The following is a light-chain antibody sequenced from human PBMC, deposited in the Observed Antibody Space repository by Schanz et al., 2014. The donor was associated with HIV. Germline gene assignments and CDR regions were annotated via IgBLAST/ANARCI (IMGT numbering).Light chain of an antibody. V-gene: IGKV3-20*01. CDR2: GAS. Sequence: EIVMTQSPATLSVSPGERATLSCRASQSVSSNLAWYQQKPGQAPRLLIFGASNRAAGIPDRFSGGESGTDFPLTISRVEHEDYAVYYCQHYGGPYTFGQGTKLEIK. J-gene: IGKJ2*01. CDR3: QHYGGPYT. CDR1: QSVSSN.